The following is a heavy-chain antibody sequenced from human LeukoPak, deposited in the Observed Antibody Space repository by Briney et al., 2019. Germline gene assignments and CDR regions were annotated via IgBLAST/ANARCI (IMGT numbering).Heavy chain of an antibody. CDR2: INSDGSST. CDR3: ARDVVRGDNWFDP. J-gene: IGHJ5*02. Sequence: GGSLRLSCAASGFTFSSYWIHWVRQAPGKGLVWVSRINSDGSSTSYADSVKGRFTISRDNAKNTLYLQMNSLRAEATAVYYCARDVVRGDNWFDPWGQGTLVTVSS. CDR1: GFTFSSYW. V-gene: IGHV3-74*01. D-gene: IGHD3-10*01.